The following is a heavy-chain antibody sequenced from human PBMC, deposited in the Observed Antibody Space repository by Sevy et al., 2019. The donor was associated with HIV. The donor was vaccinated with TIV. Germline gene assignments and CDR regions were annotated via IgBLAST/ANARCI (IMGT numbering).Heavy chain of an antibody. CDR2: MNPKSGET. CDR1: GYSITGNY. V-gene: IGHV1-2*02. J-gene: IGHJ3*02. CDR3: AKDREWFGGYFDI. Sequence: ASVKVSCKASGYSITGNYMHWVRQAPGQGLEWMGWMNPKSGETKHAQKFQSRVTMTRDTSTSTAYMELTSLRSDDTAVYYCAKDREWFGGYFDIWGQGTMITVSS. D-gene: IGHD3-10*01.